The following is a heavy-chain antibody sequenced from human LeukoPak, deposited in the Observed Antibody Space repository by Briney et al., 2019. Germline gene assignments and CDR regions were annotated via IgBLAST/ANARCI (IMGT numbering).Heavy chain of an antibody. Sequence: KTSETLSLTCTVSGGSISSYYWSWIRQPPGKGLEWIGYIYYSGSTNYNPSLKSRVTISVDTSKNQFSLKLSSVTAADTAVYYCARVYVRDAFDIWGQGTMVTVSS. J-gene: IGHJ3*02. V-gene: IGHV4-59*01. CDR2: IYYSGST. CDR1: GGSISSYY. D-gene: IGHD3-16*01. CDR3: ARVYVRDAFDI.